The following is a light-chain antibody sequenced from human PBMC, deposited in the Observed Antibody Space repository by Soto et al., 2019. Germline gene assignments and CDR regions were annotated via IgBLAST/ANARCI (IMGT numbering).Light chain of an antibody. CDR2: AAS. V-gene: IGKV1-8*01. J-gene: IGKJ4*01. CDR3: QQYYSYPLT. Sequence: AIRMTQSPSSFSASTGYGVTITCLASQGISSYLAWYQQKPGKAPKLLIYAASTLQSGVPSRFSGSGSGTDFTLTISCLQSEDFATYYCQQYYSYPLTFGGGTKVDIK. CDR1: QGISSY.